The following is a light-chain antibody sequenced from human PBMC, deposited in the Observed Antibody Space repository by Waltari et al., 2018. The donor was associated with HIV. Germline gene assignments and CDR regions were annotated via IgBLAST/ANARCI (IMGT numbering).Light chain of an antibody. Sequence: QSVLTQSPSVSGTPGQRVTIPCSGSSANIGSNFVFWYQQIPRTAPNLLMYANYERPLGVPDRFSGSKSGTSASLAISGLRPEDEADYYCAAWDDSLSGVVFGGGTKVTVL. V-gene: IGLV1-47*01. CDR2: ANY. CDR1: SANIGSNF. J-gene: IGLJ2*01. CDR3: AAWDDSLSGVV.